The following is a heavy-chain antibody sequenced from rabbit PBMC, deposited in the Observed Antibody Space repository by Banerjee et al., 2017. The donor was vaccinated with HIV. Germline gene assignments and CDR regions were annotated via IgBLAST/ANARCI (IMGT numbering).Heavy chain of an antibody. J-gene: IGHJ4*01. V-gene: IGHV1S40*01. CDR1: GIDVSSYY. Sequence: QSLEESGGDLVKPGTSLTLTCTASGIDVSSYYMCWVRQAPGKGLEWIGCINTGSGSAYYASWAKGRFAISKTSSTTVTLQMASLTAADTATYFCARGDGGASYGYGLWGPGTLVTVS. D-gene: IGHD6-1*01. CDR3: ARGDGGASYGYGL. CDR2: INTGSGSA.